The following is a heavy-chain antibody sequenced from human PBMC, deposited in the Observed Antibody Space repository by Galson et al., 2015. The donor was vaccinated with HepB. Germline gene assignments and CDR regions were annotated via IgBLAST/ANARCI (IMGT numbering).Heavy chain of an antibody. CDR3: ARDLVESNFWSGFMFDP. CDR1: GGTFSSYA. V-gene: IGHV1-69*04. D-gene: IGHD3-3*01. CDR2: IIPILGIA. Sequence: SCKASGGTFSSYAISWVRQAPGQGLEWMGRIIPILGIANYAQKFQGRVTITADKSTSTAYMELSSLRSEDTAVYYCARDLVESNFWSGFMFDPWGQGTLVTVSS. J-gene: IGHJ5*02.